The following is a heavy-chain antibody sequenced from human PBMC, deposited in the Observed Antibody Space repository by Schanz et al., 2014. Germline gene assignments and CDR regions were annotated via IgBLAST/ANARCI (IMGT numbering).Heavy chain of an antibody. Sequence: QVQLVQSGAEVKKPGASVKVSCKASGYTFISYGIKWVRQAPGQGLEWMGIVNPSVRGTHFAREFQGRVTVTSDTSTSTAYMELRNLRSDDTAVYYCARAKRFGDMDVWGQGTTVTVSS. D-gene: IGHD3-10*01. V-gene: IGHV1-18*01. J-gene: IGHJ6*02. CDR1: GYTFISYG. CDR2: VNPSVRGT. CDR3: ARAKRFGDMDV.